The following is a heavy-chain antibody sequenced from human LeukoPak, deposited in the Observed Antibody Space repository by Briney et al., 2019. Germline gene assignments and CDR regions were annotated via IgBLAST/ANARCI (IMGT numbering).Heavy chain of an antibody. V-gene: IGHV3-23*01. D-gene: IGHD3-10*01. CDR1: GFTFSSYA. CDR3: SVLLWFGEPSGGY. Sequence: GGSLRLSCAASGFTFSSYAMSWVRQAPGKGLEWVSAISGSGGSTYYADSVKGRFTISRDNSKNTLYLQMNSLRAEDTAVYYCSVLLWFGEPSGGYWGQGTLVTVSS. J-gene: IGHJ4*02. CDR2: ISGSGGST.